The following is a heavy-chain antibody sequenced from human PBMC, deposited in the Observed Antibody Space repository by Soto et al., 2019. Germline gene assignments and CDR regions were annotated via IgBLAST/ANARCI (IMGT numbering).Heavy chain of an antibody. CDR3: ARAEYNWNYYNWFDP. D-gene: IGHD1-7*01. J-gene: IGHJ5*02. CDR2: IYYSGST. V-gene: IGHV4-59*01. CDR1: GGSISSYY. Sequence: SETLSLTCTVSGGSISSYYWSWIRQPPGKGLEWIGYIYYSGSTNYNPSLKSRVTISVDTSKNQFSLKLSSVTAADTAVYYCARAEYNWNYYNWFDPWGQGTLVTVSS.